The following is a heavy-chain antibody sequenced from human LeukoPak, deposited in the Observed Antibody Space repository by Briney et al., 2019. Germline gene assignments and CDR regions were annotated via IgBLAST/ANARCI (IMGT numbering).Heavy chain of an antibody. CDR2: ISWNSGSI. V-gene: IGHV3-9*01. CDR1: GFIFSSYA. CDR3: AKSGSLRYFGQFDP. J-gene: IGHJ5*02. Sequence: GGSLRLSCVVSGFIFSSYAMSWVRQAPGKGLEWVSGISWNSGSIGYADSVKGRFTISRDNAKNSLYLQMNSLRAEDTALYYCAKSGSLRYFGQFDPWGQGTLVTVSS. D-gene: IGHD3-9*01.